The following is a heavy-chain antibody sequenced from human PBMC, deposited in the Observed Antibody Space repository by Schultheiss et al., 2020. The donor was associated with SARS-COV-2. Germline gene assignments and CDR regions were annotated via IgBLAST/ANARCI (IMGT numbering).Heavy chain of an antibody. CDR2: ISYDGSNK. Sequence: GGSLRLSCAASGFTFSSYGMHWVRQAPGKGLEWVAVISYDGSNKYYADSVKGRFTISRDNSKNTLYLQMNSLRSDDTAVYYCARGGIGVGADAFDIWGQGTMVTVSS. D-gene: IGHD1-26*01. CDR3: ARGGIGVGADAFDI. J-gene: IGHJ3*02. CDR1: GFTFSSYG. V-gene: IGHV3-30*03.